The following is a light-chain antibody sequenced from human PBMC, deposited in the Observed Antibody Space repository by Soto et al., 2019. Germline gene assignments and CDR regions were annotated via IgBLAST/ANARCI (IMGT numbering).Light chain of an antibody. CDR1: QSISSND. CDR3: LQYDTSPLT. J-gene: IGKJ4*01. V-gene: IGKV3-20*01. CDR2: GAS. Sequence: EIVLTQSPGTLSLSPGERATLSCRASQSISSNDLAWFQQKPGQAPRLLIYGASTRATGIPDRFGGSGSGTDFTLTISSLETEDFALYHCLQYDTSPLTFGGGTKVEIK.